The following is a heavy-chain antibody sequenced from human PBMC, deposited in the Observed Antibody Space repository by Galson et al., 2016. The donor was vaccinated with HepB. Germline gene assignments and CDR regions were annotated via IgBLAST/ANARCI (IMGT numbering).Heavy chain of an antibody. CDR2: VVVGSDNT. D-gene: IGHD3-10*01. CDR3: AATTTMLRGVFTYYYFYGLDI. CDR1: GFTFSNSA. J-gene: IGHJ6*02. Sequence: SVKVSCRASGFTFSNSAVHWVRQARGQSLEWIGWVVVGSDNTNYAQKFQERVTIGRDMSTRTAYMELSSLRSDDTAVYYCAATTTMLRGVFTYYYFYGLDIWGQGTTVVVSS. V-gene: IGHV1-58*01.